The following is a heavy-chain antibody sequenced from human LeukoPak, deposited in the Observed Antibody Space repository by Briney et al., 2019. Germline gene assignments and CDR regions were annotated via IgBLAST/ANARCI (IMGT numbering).Heavy chain of an antibody. Sequence: PGGSLRLSCGASGFTFSNYAMTWVRQAPGKGLEWVSSITGGGGDTYHADSVKGRFTISRDNSKNTVSLQLNSLRAEDTAVYYCARGSEAAAGAFDYWGQGALVTVPS. CDR1: GFTFSNYA. CDR2: ITGGGGDT. CDR3: ARGSEAAAGAFDY. V-gene: IGHV3-23*01. D-gene: IGHD6-13*01. J-gene: IGHJ4*02.